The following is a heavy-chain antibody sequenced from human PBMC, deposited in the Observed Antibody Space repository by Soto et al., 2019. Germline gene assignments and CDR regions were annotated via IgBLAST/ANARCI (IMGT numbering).Heavy chain of an antibody. D-gene: IGHD6-6*01. CDR3: AREGIAARRLDWFDP. CDR2: IWYDGSNK. J-gene: IGHJ5*02. V-gene: IGHV3-33*01. CDR1: GFTFSSYG. Sequence: GGSLRLSCAASGFTFSSYGMHWVRQAPGKGLEWVAVIWYDGSNKYYADSVKGRFTISRDNSKNTLYLQMNSLRAEDTAVYYCAREGIAARRLDWFDPWGQGTLVTVSS.